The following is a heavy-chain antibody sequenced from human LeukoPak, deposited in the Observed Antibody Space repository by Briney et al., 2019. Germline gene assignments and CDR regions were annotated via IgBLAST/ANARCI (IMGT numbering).Heavy chain of an antibody. CDR1: GFTFSSYS. D-gene: IGHD3-9*01. V-gene: IGHV3-21*01. Sequence: GGSPRLSCAASGFTFSSYSMNWVRQAPGKGLEWVSSISSSSSSYIYYADSVKGRFTISRDNAKNSLYLQMNSLRAEDTAVYYCASPIYDILTGYQNDAFDIWGQGTMVTVSS. CDR2: ISSSSSSYI. J-gene: IGHJ3*02. CDR3: ASPIYDILTGYQNDAFDI.